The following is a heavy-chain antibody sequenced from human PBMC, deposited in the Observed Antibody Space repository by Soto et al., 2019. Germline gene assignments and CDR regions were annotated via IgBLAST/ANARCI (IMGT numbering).Heavy chain of an antibody. D-gene: IGHD2-15*01. V-gene: IGHV4-4*02. CDR1: SCSSTSGHW. Sequence: QVQLPESGPGLVKPSEHLSLTCHVSSCSSTSGHWWSWVRQSPRQGLEWIGEIYHSGSTNYNPSLKRRVTISVDNSKNQFSLKLSSVTAADTAVYYCARSRDWCFDYWGQGTLVTFSS. CDR3: ARSRDWCFDY. J-gene: IGHJ4*02. CDR2: IYHSGST.